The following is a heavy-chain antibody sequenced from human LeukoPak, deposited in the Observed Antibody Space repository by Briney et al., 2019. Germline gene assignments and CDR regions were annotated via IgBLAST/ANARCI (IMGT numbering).Heavy chain of an antibody. CDR1: GYSFPSYW. CDR3: ARLPYCGGDCYPNWFDP. Sequence: GESLKISCKGSGYSFPSYWIGWVRQMPGKGLECMGVFYLGDSDTRYSPSFQGQVTISADKSISTAYLQWSSLKASDTAMYYCARLPYCGGDCYPNWFDPWGQGTLVTVSS. V-gene: IGHV5-51*01. CDR2: FYLGDSDT. J-gene: IGHJ5*02. D-gene: IGHD2-21*02.